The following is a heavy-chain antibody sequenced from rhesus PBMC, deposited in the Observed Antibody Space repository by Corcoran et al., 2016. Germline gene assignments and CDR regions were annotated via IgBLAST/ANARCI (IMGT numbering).Heavy chain of an antibody. CDR2: ISNTGKTI. CDR1: GFTFSSYD. V-gene: IGHV3S4*01. CDR3: TRKGIAAGFDY. J-gene: IGHJ4*01. Sequence: EVQLVESGGGLVQPGGSLRLSCAASGFTFSSYDMSWDRQALGKRREWVSSISNTGKTIYYADSVKGRFSISRDHAKNSLSLQMNSLKTEDTAVYYCTRKGIAAGFDYWGQGVLVTVSS. D-gene: IGHD6-13*01.